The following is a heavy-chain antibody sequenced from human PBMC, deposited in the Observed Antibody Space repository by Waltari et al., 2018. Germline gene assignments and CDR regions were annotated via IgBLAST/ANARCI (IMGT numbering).Heavy chain of an antibody. D-gene: IGHD6-19*01. CDR2: ISGTRGYI. V-gene: IGHV3-21*02. CDR1: GFPFRDYT. Sequence: EIQLVESGGGLVKPGGSLRLYCAASGFPFRDYTMNWIRQSPGKGLGWVSSISGTRGYIYYADSVKGRFTVSRDNAQNSLFLQMNSLRREDTGVYYCSRGAGRGGWGPGTLVVVSS. J-gene: IGHJ4*02. CDR3: SRGAGRGG.